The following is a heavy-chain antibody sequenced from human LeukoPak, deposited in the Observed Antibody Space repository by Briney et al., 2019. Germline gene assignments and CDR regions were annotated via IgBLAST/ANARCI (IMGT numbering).Heavy chain of an antibody. Sequence: PGGSLRVSCAASGFTFSSYAMSWVRQAQGKGLEWVSAISGSGGSTYYADSVKGRFTISRDNSKNMLYLQMNSLRAEDTAVYYCAKVGEGYSSSSGWFDPWGQGTLVTVSS. CDR1: GFTFSSYA. V-gene: IGHV3-23*01. D-gene: IGHD6-6*01. CDR3: AKVGEGYSSSSGWFDP. CDR2: ISGSGGST. J-gene: IGHJ5*02.